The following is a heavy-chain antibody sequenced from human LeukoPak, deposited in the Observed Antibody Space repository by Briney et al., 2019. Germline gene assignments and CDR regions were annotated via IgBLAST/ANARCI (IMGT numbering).Heavy chain of an antibody. CDR3: ARSGSGSYPPDDAFDI. CDR2: ISYDGSNK. CDR1: GFTFSSYA. V-gene: IGHV3-30-3*01. Sequence: GRSLRLSCAASGFTFSSYAMPWVRQAPGKGLEWVAVISYDGSNKYYADSVKGRFTISRDNSKNTLYLQMNSLRAEDTAVYYCARSGSGSYPPDDAFDIWGQGTMVTVSS. J-gene: IGHJ3*02. D-gene: IGHD3-10*01.